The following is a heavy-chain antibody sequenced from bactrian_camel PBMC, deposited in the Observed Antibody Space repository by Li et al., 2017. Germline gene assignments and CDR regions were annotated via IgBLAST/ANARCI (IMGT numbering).Heavy chain of an antibody. V-gene: IGHV3S42*01. D-gene: IGHD7*01. Sequence: VQLVESGGGLVQPGESLRLSCTASGFTFSHYGMSWVRQAPGKGLEWVSRIHRAGGSPTYADSVKGRFTISRDNAKNTLYLQLNSLKTEDTAMYYCANDNGGAVYWGQGTQVTVS. CDR1: GFTFSHYG. CDR2: IHRAGGSP. CDR3: ANDNGGAVY. J-gene: IGHJ4*01.